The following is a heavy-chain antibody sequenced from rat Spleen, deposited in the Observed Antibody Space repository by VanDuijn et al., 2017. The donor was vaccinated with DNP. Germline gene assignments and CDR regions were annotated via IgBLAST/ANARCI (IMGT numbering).Heavy chain of an antibody. D-gene: IGHD1-4*01. CDR3: VGPVRRTHHGYNPWW. CDR2: ISTGGGST. Sequence: EVQLEESGGGLVQPGRSLKLSCAASGFTFSNYDMAWVRQAPTKGLEWVASISTGGGSTYYRDSVKGRFTVSRDNAESTLHLQMDSLRSEDTATSGCVGPVRRTHHGYNPWWWGQGVMVAVSS. J-gene: IGHJ2*01. CDR1: GFTFSNYD. V-gene: IGHV5-25*01.